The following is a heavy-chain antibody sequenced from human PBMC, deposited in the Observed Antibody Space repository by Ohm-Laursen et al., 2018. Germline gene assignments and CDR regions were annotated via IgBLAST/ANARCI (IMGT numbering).Heavy chain of an antibody. D-gene: IGHD3-22*01. CDR2: ISYDGSNK. J-gene: IGHJ4*02. V-gene: IGHV3-30*18. Sequence: SLRLSCAASGFTFSSYGMHWVRQAPGKGLEWVAVISYDGSNKYYADSVKGRFTISRDNSKNTLYLQMNSLRAEDTAVYYCAKIPYYDSSGYTIFDYWGQGTLVTVSS. CDR3: AKIPYYDSSGYTIFDY. CDR1: GFTFSSYG.